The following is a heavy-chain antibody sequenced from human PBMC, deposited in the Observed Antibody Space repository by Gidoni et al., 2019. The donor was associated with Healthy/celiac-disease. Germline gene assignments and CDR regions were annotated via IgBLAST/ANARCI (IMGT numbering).Heavy chain of an antibody. CDR2: ISYDGSNK. CDR1: SYA. J-gene: IGHJ4*02. Sequence: SYAMHWVRQAPGKGLEWVAVISYDGSNKYYADSVKGRFTISRDNSKNTLYLQMNSLRAEDTVVYSCARDHQGIVLMVYASFDYWGQGTLVTVSS. V-gene: IGHV3-30-3*01. CDR3: ARDHQGIVLMVYASFDY. D-gene: IGHD2-8*01.